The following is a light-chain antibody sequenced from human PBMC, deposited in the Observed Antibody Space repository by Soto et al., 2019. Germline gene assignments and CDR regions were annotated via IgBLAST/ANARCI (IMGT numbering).Light chain of an antibody. Sequence: QSALTQPPSASGSPGQSVTISCTGTSSDVGGYNYVSWYQQHPGKAPKLMIYEVSKRPSGVPYRFSGSKSGNTASLTVSGIRAEDGADYYCSSYADSNHYVFGTGTKVTVL. CDR3: SSYADSNHYV. CDR2: EVS. CDR1: SSDVGGYNY. V-gene: IGLV2-8*01. J-gene: IGLJ1*01.